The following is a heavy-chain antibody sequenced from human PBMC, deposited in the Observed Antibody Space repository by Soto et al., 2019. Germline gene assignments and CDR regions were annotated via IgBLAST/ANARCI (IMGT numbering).Heavy chain of an antibody. CDR3: FRGGVTSRAFDY. Sequence: GESVKISCXAPGYIIKNYWIGWVRQMPGQGLEWMGIIFPDDSDTRYSPSFQGHVTISVDKSISTAYVQWSSLKASDSAIYYCFRGGVTSRAFDYWGQGTLVTVSS. CDR1: GYIIKNYW. D-gene: IGHD3-16*01. J-gene: IGHJ4*02. CDR2: IFPDDSDT. V-gene: IGHV5-51*01.